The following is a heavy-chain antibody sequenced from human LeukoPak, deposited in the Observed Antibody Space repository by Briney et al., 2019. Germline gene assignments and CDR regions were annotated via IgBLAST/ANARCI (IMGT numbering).Heavy chain of an antibody. Sequence: SETLSLTCTVSGAFISSGRYYWSWIRQPAGKGLEWIGRIYTSGSTNYNPSLKSRVTISVDTSKNQFSLKLSSVTAADTAVYYCASVVAGGGYYAEYFQHWGQGTLVTVSS. V-gene: IGHV4-61*02. CDR1: GAFISSGRYY. CDR2: IYTSGST. CDR3: ASVVAGGGYYAEYFQH. J-gene: IGHJ1*01. D-gene: IGHD2-15*01.